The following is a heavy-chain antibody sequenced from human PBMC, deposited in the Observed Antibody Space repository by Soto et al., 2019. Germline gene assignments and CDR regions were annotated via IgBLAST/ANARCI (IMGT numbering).Heavy chain of an antibody. Sequence: SGPTLVNPTQTLTLTCTFSGFSLSTSGVGVGWIRQPPGKALEWLALIYWDDDKRYSPSLKSRLTITKDTSKNQVVLTMTNMDHVDTATYYCANRSEQKLAKPYNWFDHWGQGTLVTVSS. D-gene: IGHD6-13*01. CDR3: ANRSEQKLAKPYNWFDH. CDR1: GFSLSTSGVG. J-gene: IGHJ5*02. CDR2: IYWDDDK. V-gene: IGHV2-5*02.